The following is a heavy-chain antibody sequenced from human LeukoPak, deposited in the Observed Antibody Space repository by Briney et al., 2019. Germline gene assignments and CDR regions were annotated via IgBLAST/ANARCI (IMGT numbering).Heavy chain of an antibody. J-gene: IGHJ6*03. D-gene: IGHD6-13*01. V-gene: IGHV4-61*09. CDR2: IYTGGST. CDR3: ARVGAAANYYYYYMDV. CDR1: GGSISSGSYY. Sequence: SETLSLTCTVSGGSISSGSYYWNWIQQPAGKGLEWIGHIYTGGSTNYNPSLRGRVTISVDMSKNQFSLNLNSVTAADTAVYYCARVGAAANYYYYYMDVWGKGTTVTVSS.